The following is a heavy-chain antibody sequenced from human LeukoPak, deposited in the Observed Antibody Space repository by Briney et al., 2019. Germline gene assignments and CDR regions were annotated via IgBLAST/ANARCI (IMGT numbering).Heavy chain of an antibody. CDR2: IYYSGST. CDR3: ARLGDSSSSWAYFDY. CDR1: GGSISSSSYY. V-gene: IGHV4-39*01. J-gene: IGHJ4*02. D-gene: IGHD6-13*01. Sequence: PSETLSLTCTVSGGSISSSSYYWGWIRQTPGKGLEWIGSIYYSGSTYYNPSLKSRVTISVDTSKNQFSLKLSSVTPADTAVYYCARLGDSSSSWAYFDYWGQGTLVTVSS.